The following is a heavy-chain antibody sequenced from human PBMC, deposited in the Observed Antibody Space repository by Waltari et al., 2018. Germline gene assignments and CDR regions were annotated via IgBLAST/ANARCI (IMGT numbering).Heavy chain of an antibody. CDR3: ARTNYGDFPVGY. Sequence: QVQLVQSGAEVKKPGASVKVSCKASGYTFTSYAMHWVPQAPGQRLEWMGWINAGNGNTKYSQKFQGRVTITRDTSASTAYMERSSLRSEDTAVYYCARTNYGDFPVGYWGQGTLVTVSS. D-gene: IGHD4-17*01. J-gene: IGHJ4*02. V-gene: IGHV1-3*01. CDR2: INAGNGNT. CDR1: GYTFTSYA.